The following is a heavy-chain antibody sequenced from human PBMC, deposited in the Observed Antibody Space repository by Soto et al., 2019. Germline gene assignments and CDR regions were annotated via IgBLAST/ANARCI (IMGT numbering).Heavy chain of an antibody. CDR3: ARGGDSTSWYRAFDI. D-gene: IGHD6-13*01. V-gene: IGHV3-33*01. Sequence: QVQLVESGGGVVQPGRSLRLSCAASGFTFSTYVMNWVRQAPGKGLEWVAIMWYDGSSQHYADSVKGRFTISRDNSRNTLDLQMNSLSDEDTAVYYCARGGDSTSWYRAFDIWGQGTMVTVSS. J-gene: IGHJ3*02. CDR1: GFTFSTYV. CDR2: MWYDGSSQ.